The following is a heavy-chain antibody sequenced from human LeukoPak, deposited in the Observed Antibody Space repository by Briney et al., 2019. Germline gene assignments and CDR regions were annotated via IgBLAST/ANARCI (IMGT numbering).Heavy chain of an antibody. J-gene: IGHJ4*02. CDR2: ISAYNGNT. CDR3: ASGLYYDSSGYTMGSFDY. Sequence: ASVKVSCKASGYTFTSYGISWVRQAPGQGLEWMGWISAYNGNTNYAQKLQGRVTMTTDTSTSTAYMELRSLRSDDTAVYYCASGLYYDSSGYTMGSFDYWGQGTLVTVSS. V-gene: IGHV1-18*01. CDR1: GYTFTSYG. D-gene: IGHD3-22*01.